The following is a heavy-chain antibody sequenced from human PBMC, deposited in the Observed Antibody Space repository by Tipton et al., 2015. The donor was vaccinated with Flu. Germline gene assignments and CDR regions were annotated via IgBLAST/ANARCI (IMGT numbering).Heavy chain of an antibody. CDR3: ARSENNYGDYDS. V-gene: IGHV4-38-2*02. CDR2: LFHTGAT. Sequence: TLSLTCTVSGASISTGDYYWSWIRQPPGKGLEWIASLFHTGATNFNPSLRRRLTISADTSKNQFSPTLTSVSAADTALYYCARSENNYGDYDSWGQGTLVTVSS. J-gene: IGHJ5*01. D-gene: IGHD2-21*02. CDR1: GASISTGDYY.